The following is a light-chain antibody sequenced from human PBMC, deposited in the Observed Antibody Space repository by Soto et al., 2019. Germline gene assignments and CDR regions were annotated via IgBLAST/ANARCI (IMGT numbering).Light chain of an antibody. CDR2: GAS. Sequence: DIQMTQSPSSVSASVGDRVTITCWASQGISSLLAWYQQRPGKAPKLLISGASSLQSGVPSRFSGSGSGTDFTLTINSLQPEDFATYYCQQAYSFPYTFGQGTKLEIK. V-gene: IGKV1-12*01. J-gene: IGKJ2*01. CDR1: QGISSL. CDR3: QQAYSFPYT.